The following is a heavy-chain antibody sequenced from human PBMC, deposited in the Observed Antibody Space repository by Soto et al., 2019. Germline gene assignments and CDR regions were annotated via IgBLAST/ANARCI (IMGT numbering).Heavy chain of an antibody. Sequence: GGSLRLSCAASGFTFSSYSMNWVRQAPGKGLEWVSYISSSSDPIYYADSVKGRFTISRDNAKNSQYLQMNSLRDEDTAVYYCARDSATGHIDHWGQGSLVTVSS. D-gene: IGHD3-9*01. CDR3: ARDSATGHIDH. CDR1: GFTFSSYS. CDR2: ISSSSDPI. V-gene: IGHV3-48*02. J-gene: IGHJ4*02.